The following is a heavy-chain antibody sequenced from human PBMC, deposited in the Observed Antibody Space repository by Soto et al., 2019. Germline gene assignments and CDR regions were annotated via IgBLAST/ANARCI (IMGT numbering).Heavy chain of an antibody. D-gene: IGHD4-17*01. Sequence: EVQVVESGGDLVQPGGSLRLSCAASGFTFSSHWMTWVRQVPGKGLEWVANINQDGSDQYYVDSVKGRFTISRDNAKNSLCLHMNSLRVEDTAVYYCAPSMRPTLNPWCQGTLVSVPS. CDR1: GFTFSSHW. V-gene: IGHV3-7*01. CDR3: APSMRPTLNP. CDR2: INQDGSDQ. J-gene: IGHJ5*02.